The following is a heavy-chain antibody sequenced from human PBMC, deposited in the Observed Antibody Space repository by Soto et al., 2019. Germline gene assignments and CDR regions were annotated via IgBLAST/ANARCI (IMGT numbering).Heavy chain of an antibody. CDR2: IYYSGST. V-gene: IGHV4-31*03. CDR1: VGSISSGGYY. Sequence: SETLSLTCTFSVGSISSGGYYCSWIRQHPWKGLEWIGYIYYSGSTYYNPSLKSRVTISVDTSKNQFSLKLSSVTAADTAVYYCARDLRYGSGSYYTHSYFHYWGQGTLVSVSS. CDR3: ARDLRYGSGSYYTHSYFHY. J-gene: IGHJ4*02. D-gene: IGHD3-10*01.